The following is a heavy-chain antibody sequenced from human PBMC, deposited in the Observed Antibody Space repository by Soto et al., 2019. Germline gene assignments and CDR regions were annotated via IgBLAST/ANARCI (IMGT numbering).Heavy chain of an antibody. CDR2: VSGYNRNT. J-gene: IGHJ4*02. CDR3: ARERQWERRIY. V-gene: IGHV1-18*01. CDR1: GYTFNNYG. Sequence: QVQLVQSGVEVKMPGASVKLACKASGYTFNNYGLTWVRQVPGQGLEWIGWVSGYNRNTNYAQKFEDRVIMTTDTSTSTAFMELRSLRPDDTGIYFWARERQWERRIYWGQGTLLTVSP. D-gene: IGHD1-26*01.